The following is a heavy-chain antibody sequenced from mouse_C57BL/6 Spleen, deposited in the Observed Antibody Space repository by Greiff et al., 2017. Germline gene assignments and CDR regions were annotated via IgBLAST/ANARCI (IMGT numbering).Heavy chain of an antibody. V-gene: IGHV1-64*01. D-gene: IGHD2-4*01. CDR1: GYTFTSYW. Sequence: QVQLQQPGAELVKPGASVKLSCKASGYTFTSYWMHWVKQRPGQGLEWIGMIHPNSGSTNYNEKFKSKATLTVDKSSSTAYMQLSSLTSEDSAVYYCASLYYDYDGAFAYWGQGTLVTVSA. CDR2: IHPNSGST. CDR3: ASLYYDYDGAFAY. J-gene: IGHJ3*01.